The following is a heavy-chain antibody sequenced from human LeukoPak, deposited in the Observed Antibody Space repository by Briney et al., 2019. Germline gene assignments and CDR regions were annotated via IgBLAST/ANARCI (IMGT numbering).Heavy chain of an antibody. V-gene: IGHV3-23*01. Sequence: GRSLRLSCAASGFTVSSNYMSWVRQAPGKGLEWVSAISGSGGSTYYADSVKGRFTISRDNSKNTLYLQMNSLRAEDTAVYYCAKDRSVYFDCWGQGTLVTVSS. J-gene: IGHJ4*02. CDR3: AKDRSVYFDC. CDR1: GFTVSSNY. CDR2: ISGSGGST.